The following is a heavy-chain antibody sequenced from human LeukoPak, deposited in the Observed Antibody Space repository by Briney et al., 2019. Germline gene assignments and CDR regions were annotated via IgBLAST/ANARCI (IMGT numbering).Heavy chain of an antibody. CDR3: AKEVYYFDTSGLYSFAFDI. J-gene: IGHJ3*02. V-gene: IGHV3-23*01. CDR1: GLPFSRYA. D-gene: IGHD3-22*01. Sequence: GGSLRLSCAASGLPFSRYAMSWVRQAPGKGLEWVSAISASGGSTYYADSVKGRFTISRDNSKNTLYLQMNSLRVEDTAVYYCAKEVYYFDTSGLYSFAFDIWGQGTMVTVPS. CDR2: ISASGGST.